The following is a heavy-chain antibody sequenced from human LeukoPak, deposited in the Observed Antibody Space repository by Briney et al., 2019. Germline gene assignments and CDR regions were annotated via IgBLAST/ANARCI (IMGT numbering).Heavy chain of an antibody. V-gene: IGHV4-59*01. J-gene: IGHJ6*02. Sequence: SETLSLTCTVSGGSISSYYWSWIRQPPGKGLEWIGYIYYSRSTNYNPSLKSRVTISVDTSKNQFSLKLSSVTAADTAVYYCARSIDSSGYSYYYYYYYGMDVWGQGITVTVSS. D-gene: IGHD3-22*01. CDR3: ARSIDSSGYSYYYYYYYGMDV. CDR2: IYYSRST. CDR1: GGSISSYY.